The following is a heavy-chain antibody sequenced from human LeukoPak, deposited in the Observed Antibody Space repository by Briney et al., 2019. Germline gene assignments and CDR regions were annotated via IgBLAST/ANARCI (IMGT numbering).Heavy chain of an antibody. Sequence: PSETLSLTCTVSGGSISSYYWSWIRQPPGKGLEWIGYIYYSGSTNYNPSLKSRVTISVDTSKNQFSLKLSSVTAADTAVYYCARGGSYDILTGYYLPLRYYYYYYMDVWGKGTTVTISS. CDR2: IYYSGST. J-gene: IGHJ6*03. CDR1: GGSISSYY. V-gene: IGHV4-59*01. CDR3: ARGGSYDILTGYYLPLRYYYYYYMDV. D-gene: IGHD3-9*01.